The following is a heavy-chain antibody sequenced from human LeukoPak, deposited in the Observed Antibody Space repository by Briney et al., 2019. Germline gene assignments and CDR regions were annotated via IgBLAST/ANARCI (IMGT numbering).Heavy chain of an antibody. CDR3: AKAALYCSSTSCPNWFDP. CDR1: GFTFSSYG. V-gene: IGHV3-30*02. D-gene: IGHD2-2*01. J-gene: IGHJ5*02. CDR2: IRYDGSNK. Sequence: GGSLRLSCAASGFTFSSYGMHWVRQAPGKGLEGMAFIRYDGSNKYYADSVKGRFTISRDNSKNTLYLQMNSLRAEDTAVYYCAKAALYCSSTSCPNWFDPWGQGTLVTVSS.